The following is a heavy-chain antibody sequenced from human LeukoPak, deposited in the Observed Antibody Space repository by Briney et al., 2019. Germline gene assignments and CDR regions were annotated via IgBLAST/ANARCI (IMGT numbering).Heavy chain of an antibody. CDR3: ARGAVLQYSSSWYSHLFSDF. Sequence: GGSLRLSCAASGFTFSTYAMNWVRQAPGKGLEWVSTISGISCSGGSTYYADSVKGRFTISRDNSKNTLSLQMNSLRGEDTAVYYCARGAVLQYSSSWYSHLFSDFWGQGTLVT. V-gene: IGHV3-23*01. J-gene: IGHJ4*02. D-gene: IGHD6-13*01. CDR1: GFTFSTYA. CDR2: ISGISCSGGST.